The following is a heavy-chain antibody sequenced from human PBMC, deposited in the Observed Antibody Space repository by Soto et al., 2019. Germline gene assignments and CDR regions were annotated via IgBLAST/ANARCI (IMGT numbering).Heavy chain of an antibody. D-gene: IGHD2-2*01. CDR3: ASSPRGYCSSTSCRELGNYYGMDV. CDR1: GYSFTRDW. CDR2: IDPSDSYT. V-gene: IGHV5-10-1*01. Sequence: LNICCKGSGYSFTRDWISWVRQMPGKGLEWMGRIDPSDSYTNYSPSFQGHVTISADKSISTAYLQWSSLKASDTAMYYCASSPRGYCSSTSCRELGNYYGMDVWGQGTTVTVSS. J-gene: IGHJ6*02.